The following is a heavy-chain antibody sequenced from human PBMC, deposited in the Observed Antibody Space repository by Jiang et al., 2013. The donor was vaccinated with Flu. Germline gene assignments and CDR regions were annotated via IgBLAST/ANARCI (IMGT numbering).Heavy chain of an antibody. D-gene: IGHD3-10*01. V-gene: IGHV1-24*01. J-gene: IGHJ4*02. Sequence: SVKVSCKVSGYTLTELSMHWVRQAPGKGLEWMGGFDPEDGETIYAQKFQGRVTMTEDTSTDTAYMELSSLRSEDTAVYYCATNLGDRYGSGTDPDWGQGTLVTVSS. CDR3: ATNLGDRYGSGTDPD. CDR1: GYTLTELS. CDR2: FDPEDGET.